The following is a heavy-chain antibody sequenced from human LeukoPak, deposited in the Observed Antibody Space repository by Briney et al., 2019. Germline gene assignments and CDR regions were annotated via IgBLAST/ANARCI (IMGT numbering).Heavy chain of an antibody. V-gene: IGHV4-39*05. CDR3: ATTRPMVRDYYFDY. CDR2: IYYTGST. CDR1: GGSISSSSYY. Sequence: KPSETPSLTCTVSGGSISSSSYYWGWIRQPPGKGLEWIGSIYYTGSTYYNPSLKSRVTISVDTSKNQFSLKLSSVTAADTAVYYCATTRPMVRDYYFDYWGQGTLVTVSS. D-gene: IGHD3-10*01. J-gene: IGHJ4*02.